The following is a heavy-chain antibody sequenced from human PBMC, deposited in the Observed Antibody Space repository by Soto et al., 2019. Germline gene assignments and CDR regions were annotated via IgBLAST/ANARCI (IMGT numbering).Heavy chain of an antibody. V-gene: IGHV3-23*01. J-gene: IGHJ5*02. CDR2: ISGSGGST. CDR1: GFTFSSYA. CDR3: AKSFHGTYVQDVFDP. Sequence: EVQLLESGGGLVQPGGSLRLSCAASGFTFSSYAMSWVRQAPGKGLEWVSAISGSGGSTYYADSVKGRFTISRDNSKNPLYLQMNSLRAEDTAVYYCAKSFHGTYVQDVFDPWGQGTRVTVSS. D-gene: IGHD2-15*01.